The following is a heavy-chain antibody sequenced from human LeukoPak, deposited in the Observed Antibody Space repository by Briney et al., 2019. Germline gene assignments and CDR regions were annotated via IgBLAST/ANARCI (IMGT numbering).Heavy chain of an antibody. CDR1: GFAFSSYA. CDR2: ISVSDDST. J-gene: IGHJ4*02. V-gene: IGHV3-23*01. D-gene: IGHD1-20*01. Sequence: PGGSLRLSCAASGFAFSSYAMSWVRQAPGKGLEWVSGISVSDDSTDYADSVKGRFTISRDNSKNTLYLQMNSLRAEDTAVYYCAKSSLGYNWNLDYWGQGTLVTVSS. CDR3: AKSSLGYNWNLDY.